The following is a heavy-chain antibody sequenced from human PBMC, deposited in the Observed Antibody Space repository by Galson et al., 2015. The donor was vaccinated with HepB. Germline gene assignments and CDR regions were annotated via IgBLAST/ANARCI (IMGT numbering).Heavy chain of an antibody. J-gene: IGHJ4*02. V-gene: IGHV3-30*04. CDR3: ARDIRKYSYGDF. D-gene: IGHD5-18*01. Sequence: SLRLSCAASGFTFNTYAMHWVRQAPGKGLEWVAVMSYDGNNKYYADSVKDRFTISRDNSKNTLYLQMNSLRGEDTAVYYCARDIRKYSYGDFWGQGTLVTVSS. CDR1: GFTFNTYA. CDR2: MSYDGNNK.